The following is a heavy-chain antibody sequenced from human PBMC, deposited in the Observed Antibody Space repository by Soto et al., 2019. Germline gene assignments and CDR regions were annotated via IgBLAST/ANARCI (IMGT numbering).Heavy chain of an antibody. CDR3: AREKLAAMYFFDS. J-gene: IGHJ4*01. V-gene: IGHV4-31*03. Sequence: QVQLQESGPGLVKPSQTLSLTCTVSGGPIRSGXDYWNWVRQHPGKGLEWIGHISSGGTTYYNPSLESRVAXSEDTSKNQFSLTLRSVTAADTAVYCAREKLAAMYFFDSWGQGILVTVSS. CDR2: ISSGGTT. CDR1: GGPIRSGXDY. D-gene: IGHD2-2*01.